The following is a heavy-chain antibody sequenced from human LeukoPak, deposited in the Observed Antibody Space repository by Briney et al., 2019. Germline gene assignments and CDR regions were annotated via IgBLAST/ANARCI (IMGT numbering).Heavy chain of an antibody. CDR3: AREVAADFDY. D-gene: IGHD6-19*01. J-gene: IGHJ4*02. V-gene: IGHV3-21*01. CDR1: GFTFSSYA. CDR2: ISTSSNYI. Sequence: PGGSLRLSCAASGFTFSSYAMSWVRQAPGKGLEWVSSISTSSNYIYYEDSAKGRFTISRDNAKNSLYLQMNSLTAEDTAVYFCAREVAADFDYWGQGTLVTVSS.